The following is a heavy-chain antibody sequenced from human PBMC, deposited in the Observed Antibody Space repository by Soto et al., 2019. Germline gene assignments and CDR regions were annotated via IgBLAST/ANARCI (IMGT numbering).Heavy chain of an antibody. CDR3: AKEQGSLYDILTGYYNRALDY. CDR1: AFTFSIYG. CDR2: ISYDGSNK. V-gene: IGHV3-30*18. J-gene: IGHJ4*02. D-gene: IGHD3-9*01. Sequence: GGSLRLSCAPSAFTFSIYGMHWVRDAQRKGLEWVAVISYDGSNKYYADSVKGRFTISRDNSKNTLYLQMNSLRAEDTAVYYCAKEQGSLYDILTGYYNRALDYWGQGTLVTVSS.